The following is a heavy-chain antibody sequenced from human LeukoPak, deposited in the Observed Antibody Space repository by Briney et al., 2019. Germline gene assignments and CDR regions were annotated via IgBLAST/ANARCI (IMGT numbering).Heavy chain of an antibody. CDR3: ARMSGIAVAAIWISYFDY. D-gene: IGHD6-19*01. CDR2: IKQDGSEK. CDR1: GFTFGAYY. V-gene: IGHV3-7*03. J-gene: IGHJ4*02. Sequence: GGSLRLSCAASGFTFGAYYMTWVRQAPGKGLEWVANIKQDGSEKFCVVSVKGRFTISRDNANNSLYQQMNSLRAEDTAVYYCARMSGIAVAAIWISYFDYWGQGTLVTVSS.